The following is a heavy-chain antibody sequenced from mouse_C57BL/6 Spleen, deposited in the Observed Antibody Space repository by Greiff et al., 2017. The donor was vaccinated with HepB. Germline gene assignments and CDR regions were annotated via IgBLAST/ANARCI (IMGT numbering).Heavy chain of an antibody. J-gene: IGHJ4*01. Sequence: QVQLQQSGPELVKPGASVKISCKASGYAFSSSWMNWVKQRPGKGLEWIGRIYPGDGDTNYNGKFKGKATLTADKSSSTAYMQLSSLTSEDSAVYFCASQDGFYAMDYWGQGTSVTVSS. V-gene: IGHV1-82*01. CDR1: GYAFSSSW. CDR2: IYPGDGDT. CDR3: ASQDGFYAMDY.